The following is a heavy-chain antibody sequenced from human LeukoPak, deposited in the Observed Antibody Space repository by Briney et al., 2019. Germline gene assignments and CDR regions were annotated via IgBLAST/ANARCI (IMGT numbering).Heavy chain of an antibody. CDR3: ARGLVVGAGRLDP. Sequence: SEALSLTCSVSGGSIHTYYRTWIRQPPGKGLEWIGNDSGTTYYNPSLKSRLTISVDTSKNQFSLNLSSVTTADTGVYFCARGLVVGAGRLDPWGQGTLAIVSS. V-gene: IGHV4-59*13. J-gene: IGHJ5*02. CDR1: GGSIHTYY. D-gene: IGHD3-22*01. CDR2: DSGTT.